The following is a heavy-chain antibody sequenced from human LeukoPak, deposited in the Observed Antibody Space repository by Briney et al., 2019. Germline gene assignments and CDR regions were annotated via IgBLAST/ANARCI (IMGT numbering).Heavy chain of an antibody. CDR2: IYTSGST. D-gene: IGHD3-22*01. Sequence: SETLSLTCTVSGGSISSHYWSWIRQPAGKGLEWIGRIYTSGSTNYNPSLKSRVTMSVDTSKNQFSLKLSSVTAADTAVYYCVAYYYDSSGYSDYWGQGTLVTVSS. V-gene: IGHV4-4*07. CDR3: VAYYYDSSGYSDY. J-gene: IGHJ4*02. CDR1: GGSISSHY.